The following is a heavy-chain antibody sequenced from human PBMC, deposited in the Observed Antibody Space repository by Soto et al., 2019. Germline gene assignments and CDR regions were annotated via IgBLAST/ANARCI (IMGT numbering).Heavy chain of an antibody. CDR2: ISADNGNT. D-gene: IGHD3-22*01. Sequence: ASVKVSCKASGYTFTSYGISWVRQAPGQGLEWMGWISADNGNTNYAQKLQGRVTITRDTSTSTAYMELSSLRSEDTAVYYCASIDSSGYYRGAFDIWGQGTMVTVSS. CDR1: GYTFTSYG. V-gene: IGHV1-18*01. CDR3: ASIDSSGYYRGAFDI. J-gene: IGHJ3*02.